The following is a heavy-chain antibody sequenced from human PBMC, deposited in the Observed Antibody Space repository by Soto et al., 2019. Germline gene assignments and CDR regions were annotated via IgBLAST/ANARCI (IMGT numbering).Heavy chain of an antibody. CDR3: ARAGAVTTTRWYFDL. D-gene: IGHD4-4*01. CDR1: GGSISSSNY. CDR2: MHYSGSS. J-gene: IGHJ2*01. V-gene: IGHV4-39*01. Sequence: QLQLQESGPGLVKPSETLSLTCIVSGGSISSSNYWGWIRQSPGKGLEWIGGMHYSGSSNYNPSLKMRVTLAVDTSKSQFSLKLSSVTAADTAVYYCARAGAVTTTRWYFDLWGRGTLVTVSS.